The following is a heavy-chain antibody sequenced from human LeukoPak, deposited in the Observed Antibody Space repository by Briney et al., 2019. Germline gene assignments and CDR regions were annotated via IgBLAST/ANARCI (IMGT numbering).Heavy chain of an antibody. Sequence: GGSLRLSCAASGFTFNGYVMNWVRQAPRKGVEWVSFISGSGGSTDYADSVKGRFTISRDNSKNTLYLQMNSLRAEDTALYYCAFQNTGHYFPFDYWGQGTLVTVSS. CDR2: ISGSGGST. CDR3: AFQNTGHYFPFDY. V-gene: IGHV3-23*01. J-gene: IGHJ4*02. D-gene: IGHD3-22*01. CDR1: GFTFNGYV.